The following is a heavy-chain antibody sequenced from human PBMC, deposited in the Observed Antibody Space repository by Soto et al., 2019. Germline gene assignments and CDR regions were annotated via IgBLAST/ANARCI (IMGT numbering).Heavy chain of an antibody. Sequence: EVQLLESGGGVVQPGGSLRLSCSASGFTFSTYTMNWVRQAPGKGLEWISGILGSGSETFYADSMKGRVTISRDNSNNILFLQMISLRPDDTAIYYCTKDRVPDFRWNFDYWGQGTLVTVSS. V-gene: IGHV3-23*01. CDR1: GFTFSTYT. CDR3: TKDRVPDFRWNFDY. CDR2: ILGSGSET. D-gene: IGHD2-21*01. J-gene: IGHJ4*02.